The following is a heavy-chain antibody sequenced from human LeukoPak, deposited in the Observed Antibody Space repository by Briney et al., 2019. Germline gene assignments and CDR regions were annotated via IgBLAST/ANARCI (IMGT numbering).Heavy chain of an antibody. CDR1: GGSIGSYY. D-gene: IGHD3-22*01. V-gene: IGHV4-4*09. Sequence: SETLSLTCTVSGGSIGSYYWSWIRQPPGKGLEWIGYIYTSRSTNYNPSLKSRVTISVDTSKNQFSLKLSSVTAADTAVYYCARMRYDSSGYYTERYYHYMDVWGKGTTVTVSS. J-gene: IGHJ6*03. CDR2: IYTSRST. CDR3: ARMRYDSSGYYTERYYHYMDV.